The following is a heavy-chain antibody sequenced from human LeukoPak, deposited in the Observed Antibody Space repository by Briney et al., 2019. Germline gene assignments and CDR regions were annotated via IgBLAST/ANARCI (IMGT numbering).Heavy chain of an antibody. CDR2: ISWTSGSI. D-gene: IGHD6-13*01. CDR1: GFTFDDYA. Sequence: GGSLRLSCAAPGFTFDDYAMHWVRQAPGKVLEWVSGISWTSGSISYADSVGGRFTISSDNSKNTLYLQMNSLRADQTAVYYCAKGDIAAAGTFRYYYYYMDVWGKGTMVTISS. J-gene: IGHJ6*03. CDR3: AKGDIAAAGTFRYYYYYMDV. V-gene: IGHV3-9*01.